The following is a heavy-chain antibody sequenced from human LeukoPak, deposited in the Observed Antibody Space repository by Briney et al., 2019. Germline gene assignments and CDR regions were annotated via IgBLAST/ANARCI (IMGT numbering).Heavy chain of an antibody. CDR2: ILSDGTNR. CDR1: GFPFSVSA. J-gene: IGHJ4*02. CDR3: ALLGSKLLWRIDY. Sequence: GRSLRLSCAASGFPFSVSAMHWVRQAPGKGLEWVTLILSDGTNRYYTDSVKGRFTISRDNSENTLYLLMNSLRGEDTAIYYCALLGSKLLWRIDYWGQGTLVTVSS. V-gene: IGHV3-30*04. D-gene: IGHD3-10*01.